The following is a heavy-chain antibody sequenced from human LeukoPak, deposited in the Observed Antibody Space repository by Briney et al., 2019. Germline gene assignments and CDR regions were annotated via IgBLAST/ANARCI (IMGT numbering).Heavy chain of an antibody. CDR1: GGTFSSYA. CDR3: ARDRPPPRDSYGPARYYYYYGMDV. CDR2: IIPIFGTA. J-gene: IGHJ6*02. D-gene: IGHD5-18*01. Sequence: GASVKVSCKASGGTFSSYAISWVRQAPGQGLEWMGGIIPIFGTANYAQKLQGRVTMTTDTSTSTAYMELRSLRSDDTAVYYCARDRPPPRDSYGPARYYYYYGMDVWGQGTTVTVSS. V-gene: IGHV1-69*05.